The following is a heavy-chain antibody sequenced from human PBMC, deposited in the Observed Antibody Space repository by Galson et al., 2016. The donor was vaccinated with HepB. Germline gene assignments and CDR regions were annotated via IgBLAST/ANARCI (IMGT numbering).Heavy chain of an antibody. Sequence: SLRLSCAGSGFIFSTYTMNWVRQAPGKGLEWVSTITGNAAETSFADSVNGRFTVSRDSSKSTLYLQMSSLRAEDTAVYYCAVAAGYSSDYWGQGTLVTVSS. D-gene: IGHD2-15*01. J-gene: IGHJ4*02. CDR3: AVAAGYSSDY. CDR2: ITGNAAET. CDR1: GFIFSTYT. V-gene: IGHV3-23*01.